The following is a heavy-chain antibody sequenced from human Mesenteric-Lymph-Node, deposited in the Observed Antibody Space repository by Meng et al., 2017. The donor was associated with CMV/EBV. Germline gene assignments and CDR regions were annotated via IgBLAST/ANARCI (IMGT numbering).Heavy chain of an antibody. CDR3: ARDLRAGATYYYYGMDV. D-gene: IGHD6-19*01. V-gene: IGHV1-46*01. CDR1: GYTFTSYY. J-gene: IGHJ6*02. CDR2: INPSGGST. Sequence: ASVKVSCKASGYTFTSYYMHWVRQAPGQGLEWMGIINPSGGSTSYAQKFQGRVTMTRDTSTSTVYMELSSLRSEDTAVYYCARDLRAGATYYYYGMDVWGQGTTVTVSS.